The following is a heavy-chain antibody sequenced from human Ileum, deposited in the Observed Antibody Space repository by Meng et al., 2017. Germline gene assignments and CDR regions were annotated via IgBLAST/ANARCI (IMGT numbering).Heavy chain of an antibody. CDR1: GFTFSSYS. Sequence: EVQLVESGGDLVMPGGSLSLACAASGFTFSSYSMNWVRQAPGKGLEWVSSISSSSSYIYYADSLKGRFTISRDNAKNSLYLQMNSLRAEDTAVYYCARERQDNRWFDPWGQGTLVTVSS. J-gene: IGHJ5*02. CDR3: ARERQDNRWFDP. CDR2: ISSSSSYI. D-gene: IGHD1-1*01. V-gene: IGHV3-21*01.